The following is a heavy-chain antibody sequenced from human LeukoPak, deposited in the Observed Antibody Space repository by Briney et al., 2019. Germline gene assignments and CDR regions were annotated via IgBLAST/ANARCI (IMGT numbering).Heavy chain of an antibody. V-gene: IGHV4-31*11. CDR3: ARRGYGGAMDV. CDR2: IHYSGST. CDR1: GGSISSSNW. D-gene: IGHD4/OR15-4a*01. Sequence: PSETLSLTCAVSGGSISSSNWWSWIRQHPGKGLEWIGYIHYSGSTYNNPSLKSRITISIDTTQNRFSLKLTSVTAADTAVYYCARRGYGGAMDVWGQGTTVTVSS. J-gene: IGHJ6*02.